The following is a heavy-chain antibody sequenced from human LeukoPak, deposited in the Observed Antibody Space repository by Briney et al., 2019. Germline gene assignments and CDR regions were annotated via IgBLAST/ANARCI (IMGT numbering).Heavy chain of an antibody. CDR1: GGSISSSSYY. D-gene: IGHD1-26*01. J-gene: IGHJ4*02. Sequence: PSETLSLTCTVSGGSISSSSYYWGWIRQPPGKGLEGIGSTYYSGSTYYNPTLKSRVTISEDTSKNQFSLKLSSVTAADTAVYYCARRDGGSYHVVHFDYWGQGTLVTVSS. CDR3: ARRDGGSYHVVHFDY. CDR2: TYYSGST. V-gene: IGHV4-39*01.